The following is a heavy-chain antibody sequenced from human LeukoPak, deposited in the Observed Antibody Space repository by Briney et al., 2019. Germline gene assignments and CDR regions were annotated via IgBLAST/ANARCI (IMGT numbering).Heavy chain of an antibody. V-gene: IGHV3-23*01. CDR3: AKRAQGYLRPIDY. D-gene: IGHD2-21*01. Sequence: GGSLRLSCAASGFTFSSCAMRWVRQAPGKGREWVSAISGSGGYTYYAASVKGRFTISRDNSKNTVYLQMNSLRAEDTAVYYCAKRAQGYLRPIDYWGQGTLVTVSS. CDR2: ISGSGGYT. CDR1: GFTFSSCA. J-gene: IGHJ4*02.